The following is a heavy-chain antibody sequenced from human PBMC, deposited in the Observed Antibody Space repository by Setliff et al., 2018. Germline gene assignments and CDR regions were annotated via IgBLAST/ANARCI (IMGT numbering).Heavy chain of an antibody. Sequence: RGESLKLSCKASGYIFTNYWIGWVRQMPGKGLEWMGVIYPGDSDTRYSPSFQGQVTISADKSINTAYLQWSSLKASDTAIYYCTRHEDRNKCTSSSCYRENDAFDVWGQGAMVTVPS. CDR2: IYPGDSDT. V-gene: IGHV5-51*01. CDR1: GYIFTNYW. J-gene: IGHJ3*01. D-gene: IGHD2-2*01. CDR3: TRHEDRNKCTSSSCYRENDAFDV.